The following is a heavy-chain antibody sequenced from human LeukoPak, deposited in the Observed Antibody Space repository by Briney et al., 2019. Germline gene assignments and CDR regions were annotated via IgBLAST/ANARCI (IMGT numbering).Heavy chain of an antibody. V-gene: IGHV1-2*02. D-gene: IGHD3-16*02. CDR3: ASGITFGGVIVTGWFDP. CDR2: INPNSCVT. J-gene: IGHJ5*02. Sequence: ASVKVSCKASGYTFTGYYMHSVRQAPGQGLEWMGWINPNSCVTNYAQKFHGRVTMTRDTSISTAYMELSRLRSDDTAVYYCASGITFGGVIVTGWFDPWGQGTLVSVSS. CDR1: GYTFTGYY.